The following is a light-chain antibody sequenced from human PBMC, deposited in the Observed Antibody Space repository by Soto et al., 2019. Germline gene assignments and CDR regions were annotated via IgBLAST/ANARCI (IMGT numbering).Light chain of an antibody. CDR2: WAS. CDR3: QEYYDTPYT. Sequence: DIVMTQSPDSLAVSLGERATINCKSSQSLLYSSNNKNYLAWYQQKPGQPPKLLIYWASTRESGVPDRFSGSGSGTEFTLTISSLQAEDVAVYYCQEYYDTPYTFGPGTKVDIQ. J-gene: IGKJ3*01. V-gene: IGKV4-1*01. CDR1: QSLLYSSNNKNY.